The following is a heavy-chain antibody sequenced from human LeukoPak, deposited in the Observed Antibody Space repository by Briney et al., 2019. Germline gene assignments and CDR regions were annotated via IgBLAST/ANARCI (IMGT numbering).Heavy chain of an antibody. Sequence: SETLSLTCTVSGGSISSYYWSWIRQPPGKGLEWIGYIYTSGSTNYNPSLKSRVTISVDTSKSQFSLKLSSVTAADTAVYYCARLASSYYYYMDVRGKGTTVTVSS. CDR2: IYTSGST. CDR3: ARLASSYYYYMDV. J-gene: IGHJ6*03. CDR1: GGSISSYY. V-gene: IGHV4-4*09.